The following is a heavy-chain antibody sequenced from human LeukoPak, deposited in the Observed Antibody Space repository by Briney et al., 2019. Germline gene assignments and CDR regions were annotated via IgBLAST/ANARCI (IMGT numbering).Heavy chain of an antibody. Sequence: GGSLEISCKGSGYSFTYYWIGWVRQMPGKGLEGMGIIYPGDSDTRYSPSFQGQVTISADKSISTAYLQWSSLKASDTAMYYCARLWISRDYGDYRNNWFDPWGQGTLVTVSS. CDR1: GYSFTYYW. D-gene: IGHD4-17*01. CDR2: IYPGDSDT. V-gene: IGHV5-51*01. CDR3: ARLWISRDYGDYRNNWFDP. J-gene: IGHJ5*02.